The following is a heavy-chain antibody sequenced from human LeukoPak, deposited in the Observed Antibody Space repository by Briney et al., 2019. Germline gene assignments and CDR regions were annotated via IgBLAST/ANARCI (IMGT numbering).Heavy chain of an antibody. CDR1: GGSISSYS. CDR3: ARAHKPDY. CDR2: MSYRGST. Sequence: SETLSLTCTVSGGSISSYSWNWIRQPPGRGLEWIGYMSYRGSTYYNPSLKSRVTISVDTSKNQFSLKLSSVTAADTAVYYCARAHKPDYWGQGTLVTVSS. V-gene: IGHV4-59*04. J-gene: IGHJ4*02.